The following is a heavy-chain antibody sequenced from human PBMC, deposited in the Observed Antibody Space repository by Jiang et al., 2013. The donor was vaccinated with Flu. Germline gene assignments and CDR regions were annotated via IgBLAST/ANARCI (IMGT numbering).Heavy chain of an antibody. D-gene: IGHD6-19*01. CDR2: IDPYDSDA. V-gene: IGHV5-51*01. J-gene: IGHJ4*02. CDR3: ARQAVAGMYYFDF. Sequence: GAEVKKPGESLKISCKGSGYSFTSYWIAWVRQMPGKGLEWMGIIDPYDSDARYSPSFRGQVTFSVDKSIRTAYLQWSSLKASDTAKYFCARQAVAGMYYFDFWGQGALVTVSS. CDR1: GYSFTSYW.